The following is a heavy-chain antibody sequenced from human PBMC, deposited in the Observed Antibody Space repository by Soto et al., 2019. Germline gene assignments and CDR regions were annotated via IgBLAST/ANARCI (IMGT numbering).Heavy chain of an antibody. CDR1: GFTFSSYW. Sequence: GGFLRLSCAASGFTFSSYWMSWVRQAPGKGLEWVANIKQDGSEKYYVDSVKGRFTISRDNAKNSLYLQMNSLRAEDTAVYYCARDRRYCSSTSCYSYYFDYWGQGTLVTVSS. CDR2: IKQDGSEK. CDR3: ARDRRYCSSTSCYSYYFDY. V-gene: IGHV3-7*01. J-gene: IGHJ4*02. D-gene: IGHD2-2*01.